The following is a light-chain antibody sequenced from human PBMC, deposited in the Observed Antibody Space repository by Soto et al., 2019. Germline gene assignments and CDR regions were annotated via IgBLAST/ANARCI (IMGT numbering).Light chain of an antibody. V-gene: IGKV3-15*01. CDR1: QRVSNR. J-gene: IGKJ5*01. CDR3: QQYNNWPPMT. Sequence: ESVLTQSPAPLSVSPGERATLACRASQRVSNRLAWYQQKPGQAPRLLIYGASTRANGIPARFSGSGSGTEFSLTISSILSEDFAVSYCQQYNNWPPMTFGQGTRLEI. CDR2: GAS.